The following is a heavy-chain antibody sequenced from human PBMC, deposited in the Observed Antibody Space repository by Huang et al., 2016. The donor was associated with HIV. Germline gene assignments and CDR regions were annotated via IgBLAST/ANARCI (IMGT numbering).Heavy chain of an antibody. CDR3: ARDWGWLRLDLTFDY. CDR2: IAYDGSNK. Sequence: QVQLVESGGGVVQPGRSLRLSCAASGFTFSSFGMHWVRQAPGKGVEWVAVIAYDGSNKYYADSGKGRFTISRDNSKNTLYLQMNSLRAEDTAVYYCARDWGWLRLDLTFDYWGQGALVTVSS. J-gene: IGHJ4*02. V-gene: IGHV3-30-3*01. D-gene: IGHD5-12*01. CDR1: GFTFSSFG.